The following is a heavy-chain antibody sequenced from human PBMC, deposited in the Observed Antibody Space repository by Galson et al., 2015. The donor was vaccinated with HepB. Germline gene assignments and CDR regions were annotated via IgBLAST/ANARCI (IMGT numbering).Heavy chain of an antibody. V-gene: IGHV3-9*01. CDR3: ARGFHLDFWSGYEGSNPADYFDY. D-gene: IGHD3-3*01. CDR2: INWNSDNI. CDR1: GFTFDDYA. Sequence: SLRLSCAASGFTFDDYAMQWVRQAPGKGLEWVSRINWNSDNIAYADSVKGRFTISRDNSKNTLYLQMNSLRAEDTAVYYCARGFHLDFWSGYEGSNPADYFDYWGQGTLVTVSS. J-gene: IGHJ4*02.